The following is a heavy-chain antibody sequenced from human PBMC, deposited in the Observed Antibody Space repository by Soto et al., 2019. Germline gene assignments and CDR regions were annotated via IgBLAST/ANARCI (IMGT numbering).Heavy chain of an antibody. J-gene: IGHJ4*02. CDR1: GGSISSSSYY. D-gene: IGHD2-21*01. V-gene: IGHV4-39*01. CDR2: IYYSGST. Sequence: SETLSLTCTVSGGSISSSSYYWGWIRQPPGKGLEWIGSIYYSGSTYYNPSLKSRVTISVDTSKNQFSLKLSSVTAADTAMYYCARRIVRLRGYFDYWGQGTLVTVSS. CDR3: ARRIVRLRGYFDY.